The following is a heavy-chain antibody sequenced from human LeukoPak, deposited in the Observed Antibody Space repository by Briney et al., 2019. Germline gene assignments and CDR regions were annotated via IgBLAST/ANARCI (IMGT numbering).Heavy chain of an antibody. V-gene: IGHV1-2*02. D-gene: IGHD6-13*01. Sequence: ASVKVSCKTSEDTFTAYYMHWVRQAPGQGLEWMGWIDPNSGGTNYAQKFQGRVTMTRDTSISTAYMDLSRLRSDDTAVYYCARDTEQLVWGQGTLVTVSS. CDR1: EDTFTAYY. CDR3: ARDTEQLV. CDR2: IDPNSGGT. J-gene: IGHJ4*02.